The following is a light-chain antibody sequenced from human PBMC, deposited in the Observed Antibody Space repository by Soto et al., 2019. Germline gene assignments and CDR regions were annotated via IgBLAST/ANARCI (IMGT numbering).Light chain of an antibody. Sequence: QSALTQPPSASGSPGQSVTISCTGTSSDVGGYNYVSWYQQYPGKAPKLMIYEVSKRPSGVPDRFSGSKSSNTASLTVSGLQAVDEADYYCRSYAGSFNWNFGTGTNLTVL. CDR2: EVS. V-gene: IGLV2-8*01. CDR1: SSDVGGYNY. J-gene: IGLJ1*01. CDR3: RSYAGSFNWN.